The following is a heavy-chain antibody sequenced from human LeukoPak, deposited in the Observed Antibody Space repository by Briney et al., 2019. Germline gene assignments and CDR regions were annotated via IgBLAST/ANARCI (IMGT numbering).Heavy chain of an antibody. D-gene: IGHD3-22*01. CDR3: ARDRVPNDYDSSGYPLDY. Sequence: GASVKVSCKASGYTFTSYGLSWVRQPPGQGLEWVGLINAYNGNKNYAQKLEGRVTMTTDTSTSTAYMELRSLRSEDTAVYYCARDRVPNDYDSSGYPLDYWGQGTLVTVSS. V-gene: IGHV1-18*01. CDR2: INAYNGNK. J-gene: IGHJ4*02. CDR1: GYTFTSYG.